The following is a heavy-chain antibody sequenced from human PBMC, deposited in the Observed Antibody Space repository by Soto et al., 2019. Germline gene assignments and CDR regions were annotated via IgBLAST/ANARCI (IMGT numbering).Heavy chain of an antibody. Sequence: SETLSLTCAVYGGSFSGYYWSWIRQPPGKGLEWIGEINHSGSTNYNPSLKSRVTISVDTSKNQFSLKLSSVTAADTAVYYCARRATEPLDLMTTVNYFDYWGQGTLVTVSS. CDR1: GGSFSGYY. V-gene: IGHV4-34*01. CDR3: ARRATEPLDLMTTVNYFDY. J-gene: IGHJ4*02. D-gene: IGHD4-4*01. CDR2: INHSGST.